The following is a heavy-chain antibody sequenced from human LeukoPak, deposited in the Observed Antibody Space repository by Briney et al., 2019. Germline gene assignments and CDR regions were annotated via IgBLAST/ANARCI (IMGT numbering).Heavy chain of an antibody. D-gene: IGHD3-22*01. CDR2: IYSGGAT. CDR1: GFTVSSNY. Sequence: GGSLRLSCAASGFTVSSNYMSWVRQAPGKGLEWVSVIYSGGATYYAGSVKGRFTISRDNSKNTLYLQMNSLRAEDTAVYYCAKDPWLALDWFDPWGQGTLVTVSS. CDR3: AKDPWLALDWFDP. J-gene: IGHJ5*02. V-gene: IGHV3-53*01.